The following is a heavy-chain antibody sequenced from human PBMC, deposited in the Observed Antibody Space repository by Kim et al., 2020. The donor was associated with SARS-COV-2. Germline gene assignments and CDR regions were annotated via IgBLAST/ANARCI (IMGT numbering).Heavy chain of an antibody. V-gene: IGHV3-74*01. CDR3: VRDWEEKKLLWFGDHSHYYYGMDV. CDR2: INSDGSSI. J-gene: IGHJ6*02. Sequence: GGSLRLSCAASGFTFSSYWMHWVRQAPGKGLVWVSRINSDGSSISYADSVKGRFTISRDNAKNTLYLQINSLRAEDTAVYYCVRDWEEKKLLWFGDHSHYYYGMDVWGQGTTVTVSS. D-gene: IGHD3-10*01. CDR1: GFTFSSYW.